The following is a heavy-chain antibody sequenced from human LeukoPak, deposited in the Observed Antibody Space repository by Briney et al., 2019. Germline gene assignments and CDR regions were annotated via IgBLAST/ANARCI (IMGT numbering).Heavy chain of an antibody. D-gene: IGHD6-6*01. V-gene: IGHV4-39*01. J-gene: IGHJ4*02. CDR2: IYRSGDT. Sequence: SETLSLTCTVSGGSISDTTYYWGWIRQSPGKGLEWIGSIYRSGDTYYNPSFKSRVTMSVDTSKNQFSLKLSSVTAADTAVYYCAGPNSSSRFAYWGQGTLVTVSS. CDR3: AGPNSSSRFAY. CDR1: GGSISDTTYY.